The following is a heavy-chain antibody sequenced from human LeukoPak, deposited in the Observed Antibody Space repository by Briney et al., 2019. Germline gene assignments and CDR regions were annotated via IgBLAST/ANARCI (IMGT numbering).Heavy chain of an antibody. J-gene: IGHJ4*02. CDR1: GYTFTSYT. D-gene: IGHD3-9*01. CDR2: ISAYNGNT. V-gene: IGHV1-18*01. CDR3: ARDRAYYDILTGRGWFDY. Sequence: ASVKASCKASGYTFTSYTMHWVRQAPGQRLEWMGWISAYNGNTNYAQKLQGRVTMTTDTSTSTAYMALRSLRSDDTAVYYCARDRAYYDILTGRGWFDYWGQGTLVTVSS.